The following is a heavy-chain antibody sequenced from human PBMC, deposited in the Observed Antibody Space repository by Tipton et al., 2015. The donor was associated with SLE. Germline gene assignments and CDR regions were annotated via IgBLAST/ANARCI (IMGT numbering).Heavy chain of an antibody. D-gene: IGHD6-13*01. Sequence: SLRLSCAASGFTFSDYYMSWIRQAPGKGLEWVSYISSSGTTIYYADSVKGRFTISRDNAKNSLYLHMNSLRAEDTAVYYCAKLSSWAADDYWGQGTLVTVSS. CDR2: ISSSGTTI. CDR3: AKLSSWAADDY. CDR1: GFTFSDYY. J-gene: IGHJ4*02. V-gene: IGHV3-11*04.